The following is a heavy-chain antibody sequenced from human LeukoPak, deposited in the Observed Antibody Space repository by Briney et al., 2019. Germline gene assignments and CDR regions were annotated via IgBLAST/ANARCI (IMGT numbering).Heavy chain of an antibody. J-gene: IGHJ4*02. CDR1: GGSISSGRYY. D-gene: IGHD4-17*01. CDR3: ARDKGGTVTTVYFDY. CDR2: IYTSGST. V-gene: IGHV4-61*02. Sequence: SETLSLTCTVSGGSISSGRYYWSWIRQPAGKGLEWIGRIYTSGSTNYNPSLMSRVTISVDTSKNQLSLKLSSVTAADTAVYYCARDKGGTVTTVYFDYWGQGTLVTVSS.